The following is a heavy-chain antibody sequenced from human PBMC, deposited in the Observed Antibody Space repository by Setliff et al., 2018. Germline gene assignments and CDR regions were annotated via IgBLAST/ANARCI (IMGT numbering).Heavy chain of an antibody. Sequence: ASVKVSCKASGYTFIYYYIHWVRQAPGQGLEWMGLINPSGGGTIYARKFQGRVTMARETSTSTVYMELSGLRSEDTAVYYCARVRDCSGGICHRGFHHYMDVWGKGTTVTVSS. J-gene: IGHJ6*03. D-gene: IGHD2-15*01. CDR2: INPSGGGT. CDR3: ARVRDCSGGICHRGFHHYMDV. V-gene: IGHV1-46*01. CDR1: GYTFIYYY.